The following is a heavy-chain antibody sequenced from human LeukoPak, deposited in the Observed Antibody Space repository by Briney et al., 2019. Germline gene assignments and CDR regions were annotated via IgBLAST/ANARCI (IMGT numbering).Heavy chain of an antibody. CDR2: MNPNSGNT. CDR1: GGTFSSYA. Sequence: GASVKVSCKASGGTFSSYAINWVRQATGQGVEWMGWMNPNSGNTGYAQKFQGRVTMTRNTSISTAYMELSSLRSEDTAVYYCASRPEYYYDSSGYPPEDAFDIWGQGTMVTVSS. V-gene: IGHV1-8*02. J-gene: IGHJ3*02. CDR3: ASRPEYYYDSSGYPPEDAFDI. D-gene: IGHD3-22*01.